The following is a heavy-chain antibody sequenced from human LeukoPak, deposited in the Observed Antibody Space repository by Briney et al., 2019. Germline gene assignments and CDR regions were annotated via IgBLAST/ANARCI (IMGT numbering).Heavy chain of an antibody. J-gene: IGHJ5*02. CDR2: INRGGIT. CDR3: ARSEDCGSSSCYWFDP. D-gene: IGHD2-2*01. Sequence: LRLFCAASGFTFSDYYMSWIRQAPGKGLEWIGEINRGGITKYNPSLKSRVTISLGTSYNQFSLKLTSVTAADTAMYYCARSEDCGSSSCYWFDPWGQGTLVTVSS. CDR1: GFTFSDYY. V-gene: IGHV4-34*01.